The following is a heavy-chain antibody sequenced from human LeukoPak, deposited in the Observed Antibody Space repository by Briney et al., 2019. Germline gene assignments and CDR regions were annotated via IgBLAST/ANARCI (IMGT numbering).Heavy chain of an antibody. J-gene: IGHJ4*02. D-gene: IGHD6-19*01. CDR1: GGSISSSSYS. CDR2: IYYSGST. CDR3: NIAVAGTSFDY. Sequence: SETLSLTCTVSGGSISSSSYSWGWIRQPPGKGLEWIGSIYYSGSTYYNPSLKSRVTISVDTSKNQFSLKLSSVTAADTAVYYCNIAVAGTSFDYWGQGTLVTVSS. V-gene: IGHV4-39*01.